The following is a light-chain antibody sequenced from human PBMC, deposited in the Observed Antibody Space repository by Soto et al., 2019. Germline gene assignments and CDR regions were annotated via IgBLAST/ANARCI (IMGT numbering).Light chain of an antibody. V-gene: IGKV1-39*01. CDR1: QSISSK. CDR2: DAS. J-gene: IGKJ1*01. Sequence: GDRVTITCRASQSISSKLNWYQQRPGKVPKLLIYDASSLQSGVPSRFSGRGSGTDFTLTISSLQPEDFATYYCQQSYRSPPTFGQGTKVDIK. CDR3: QQSYRSPPT.